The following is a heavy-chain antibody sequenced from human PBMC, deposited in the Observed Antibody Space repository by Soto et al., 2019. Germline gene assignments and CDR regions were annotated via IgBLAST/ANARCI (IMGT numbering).Heavy chain of an antibody. Sequence: QVQLVQSGAEVKKPGASVKVSCKASGYTFTRSGISWVRQAPGQGLEWMGWISPYNGDTNYAQTFQGRVTMTADTSTSTVHMEVRRLRSDDTAVYYCAREVGAPYYNTGMDVWGQGTPGTVSS. V-gene: IGHV1-18*01. CDR1: GYTFTRSG. D-gene: IGHD3-10*01. CDR3: AREVGAPYYNTGMDV. CDR2: ISPYNGDT. J-gene: IGHJ6*01.